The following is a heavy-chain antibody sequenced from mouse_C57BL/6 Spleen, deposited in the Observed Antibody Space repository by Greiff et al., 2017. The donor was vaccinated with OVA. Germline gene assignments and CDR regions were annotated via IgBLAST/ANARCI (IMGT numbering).Heavy chain of an antibody. CDR2: ISDGGSYT. V-gene: IGHV5-4*01. CDR1: GFTFSSYA. J-gene: IGHJ2*01. D-gene: IGHD4-1*01. CDR3: ARDEGNWVHYFDY. Sequence: EVQRVESGGGLVKPGGSLKLSCAASGFTFSSYAMSWVRQTPEKRLEWVATISDGGSYTYYPDNVKGRFTISRDNAKNNLYLQMSHLKSEDTAMYYCARDEGNWVHYFDYWGQGTTLTVSS.